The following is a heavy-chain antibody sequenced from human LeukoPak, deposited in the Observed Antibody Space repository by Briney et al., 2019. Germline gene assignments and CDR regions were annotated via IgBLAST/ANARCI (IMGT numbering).Heavy chain of an antibody. J-gene: IGHJ4*02. Sequence: GGSLRLSCAASGFTFSSYAMHWVRQVPGKGLEWVAVISYDGSNKYYADSVKGRFTISRDNSKNTLYLQMNSLRAEDTAVYYCARESKPGSYRYFYYFDYWGQGTLVTASS. D-gene: IGHD1-26*01. CDR1: GFTFSSYA. CDR3: ARESKPGSYRYFYYFDY. V-gene: IGHV3-30-3*01. CDR2: ISYDGSNK.